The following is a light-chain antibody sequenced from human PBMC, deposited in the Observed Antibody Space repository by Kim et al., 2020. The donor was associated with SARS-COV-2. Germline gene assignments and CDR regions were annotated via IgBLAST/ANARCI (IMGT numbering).Light chain of an antibody. CDR1: QSLVYSDGNTY. CDR2: KVS. J-gene: IGKJ5*01. Sequence: DVVMTQSPLSLPVTLGQPASISCRSSQSLVYSDGNTYLNWFQQRPGQSPRRLIYKVSNRDSGVPDRFSGSGSGTDFTLKISRVEAGDVGVYYCMQGIHPITFGRRTRLEIK. V-gene: IGKV2-30*01. CDR3: MQGIHPIT.